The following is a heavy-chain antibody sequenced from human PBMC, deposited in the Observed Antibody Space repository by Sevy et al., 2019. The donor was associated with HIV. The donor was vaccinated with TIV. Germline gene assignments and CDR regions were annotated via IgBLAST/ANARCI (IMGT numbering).Heavy chain of an antibody. CDR3: ARGSVGCPTP. CDR2: VNSAGLIT. Sequence: GGSLRLSCVVSGFSFKIHYMHWVRQVPGEGLVWVSRVNSAGLITTYADSVKGRFTISRDNAKNTVYLQMTSLRVDDTAVYYCARGSVGCPTPWGRGTLVTVSS. J-gene: IGHJ5*02. D-gene: IGHD2-15*01. V-gene: IGHV3-74*01. CDR1: GFSFKIHY.